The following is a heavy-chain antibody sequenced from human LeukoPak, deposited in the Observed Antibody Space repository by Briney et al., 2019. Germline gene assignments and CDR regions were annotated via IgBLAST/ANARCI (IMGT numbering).Heavy chain of an antibody. D-gene: IGHD6-6*01. Sequence: GGSLRLSCAASGFTFSSYGMHWVRQAPGKGLEWVAVIWYDGSNKYYADSVKGRFTISRDNSKNTLYLQMNSLRAEDTAVYYCARDRIAAHPAGTPLVPWGQGTLVTVSS. CDR3: ARDRIAAHPAGTPLVP. CDR1: GFTFSSYG. J-gene: IGHJ5*02. V-gene: IGHV3-33*01. CDR2: IWYDGSNK.